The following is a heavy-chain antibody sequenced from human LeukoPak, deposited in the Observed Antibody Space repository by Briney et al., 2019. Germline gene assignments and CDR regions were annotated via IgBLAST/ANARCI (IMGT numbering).Heavy chain of an antibody. V-gene: IGHV4-4*07. CDR3: ARSDGYSSSWYSY. D-gene: IGHD6-13*01. CDR1: GGSISSYY. Sequence: SETLSLTWTVSGGSISSYYWSWIRQPAGKGLQSIGRMYTSGSTNYNPSLKSRVTISVDTSKNQFSLKLSSVTAADTAVYYCARSDGYSSSWYSYWGQGTLVTVSS. J-gene: IGHJ4*02. CDR2: MYTSGST.